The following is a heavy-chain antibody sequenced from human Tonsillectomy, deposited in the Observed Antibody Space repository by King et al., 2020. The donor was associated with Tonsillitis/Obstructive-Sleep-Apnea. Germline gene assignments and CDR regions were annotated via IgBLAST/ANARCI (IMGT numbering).Heavy chain of an antibody. CDR3: APQLYSYGTNWFDP. J-gene: IGHJ5*02. CDR2: IIPIFGTA. Sequence: QLVQSGAEVKKPGSSVKVSCKASGGTFSSYAISWVRQAPGQGLEWMGGIIPIFGTANYAQKFQGRVTITADESTSTAYMELSSLRSVDTAVYYCAPQLYSYGTNWFDPWGQGTLVTVSS. CDR1: GGTFSSYA. V-gene: IGHV1-69*01. D-gene: IGHD5-18*01.